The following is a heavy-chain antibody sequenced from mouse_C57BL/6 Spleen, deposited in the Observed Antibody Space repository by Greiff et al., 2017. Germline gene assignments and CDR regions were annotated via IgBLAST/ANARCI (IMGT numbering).Heavy chain of an antibody. V-gene: IGHV1-64*01. J-gene: IGHJ2*01. CDR2: IHPNSGST. CDR1: GYTFTSYW. D-gene: IGHD2-3*01. CDR3: ARDDGYLLFDY. Sequence: QVQLQQPGAELVKPGASVKLSCKASGYTFTSYWMHWVKQRPGQGLEWIGMIHPNSGSTNYNEKFKSKATLNVDKSSSTAYMQLSSLTSEDSAVYYCARDDGYLLFDYWGQGTTLTVSS.